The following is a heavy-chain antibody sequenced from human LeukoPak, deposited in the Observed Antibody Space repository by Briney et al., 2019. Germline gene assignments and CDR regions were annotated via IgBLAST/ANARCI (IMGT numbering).Heavy chain of an antibody. V-gene: IGHV3-66*01. CDR2: IYSGGST. J-gene: IGHJ1*01. CDR1: GFSVSNNY. CDR3: ASDSYSPEYLQH. D-gene: IGHD2-15*01. Sequence: QPGGSLRLSCAASGFSVSNNYMSWVRQAPGKGLEWVSVIYSGGSTFYADSVKGRFTISRDNSKNTLYLQMNSLRAEDTAVYYCASDSYSPEYLQHWGQGTLVTVSS.